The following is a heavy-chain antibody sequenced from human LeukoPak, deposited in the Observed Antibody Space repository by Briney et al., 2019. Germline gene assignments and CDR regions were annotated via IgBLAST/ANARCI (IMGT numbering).Heavy chain of an antibody. V-gene: IGHV3-30*18. D-gene: IGHD1-1*01. CDR3: AKDRTGTFDY. Sequence: GRSLRLSCAASGFTFSSYGMHWVRQAPGRGLEWVAVISYDGSNKYYADSVKGRFTISRDNSKNTLYLQMNSLRAEDTAVYYCAKDRTGTFDYWGQGTLVTVSS. J-gene: IGHJ4*02. CDR2: ISYDGSNK. CDR1: GFTFSSYG.